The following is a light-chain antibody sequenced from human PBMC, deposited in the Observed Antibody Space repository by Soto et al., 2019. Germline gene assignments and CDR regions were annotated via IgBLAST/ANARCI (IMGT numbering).Light chain of an antibody. V-gene: IGKV3-20*01. CDR1: QSVSGSY. CDR2: GTS. Sequence: EIVLTQSPGTLSLSPGERATLSCRASQSVSGSYLAWYQQRPGQAPRLLMYGTSSRATGIPDRFSGSGSGTDFTLTINRLEPEDFAVYYCQQYGRSPMWAFDQGTKVEIK. CDR3: QQYGRSPMWA. J-gene: IGKJ1*01.